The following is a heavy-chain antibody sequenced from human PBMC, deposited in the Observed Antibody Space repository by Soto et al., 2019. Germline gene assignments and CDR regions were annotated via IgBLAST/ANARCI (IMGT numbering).Heavy chain of an antibody. Sequence: LGGSLRLSCAASGLTFSSYIMHWVRQAPGKGLEWVALISYDGSNKYYADSVKGRFTISRDNSKNTLYLQMSSLRVEDTAVYYCARETHPDYYHYGMDVWGQRTTDTVSS. J-gene: IGHJ6*02. CDR1: GLTFSSYI. CDR3: ARETHPDYYHYGMDV. V-gene: IGHV3-30-3*01. CDR2: ISYDGSNK.